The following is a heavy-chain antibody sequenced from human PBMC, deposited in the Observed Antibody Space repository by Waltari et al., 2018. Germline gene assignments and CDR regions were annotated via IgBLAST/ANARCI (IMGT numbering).Heavy chain of an antibody. CDR3: ARDGPLQIQSWYSFDY. CDR2: SSYDGSDE. J-gene: IGHJ4*02. Sequence: QVQLVESGGGVVHPGRSLRLSCEASGFTFSYHAMPWGRQAPGKGRELVAGSSYDGSDEYYADSVGGRFTISRDDSKDTVNLQMNSLRPEDTAVYYCARDGPLQIQSWYSFDYWGQGTLVTVSS. CDR1: GFTFSYHA. D-gene: IGHD5-18*01. V-gene: IGHV3-30*07.